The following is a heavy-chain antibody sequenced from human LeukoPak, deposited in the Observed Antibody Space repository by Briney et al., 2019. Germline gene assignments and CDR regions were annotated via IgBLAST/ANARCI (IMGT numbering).Heavy chain of an antibody. J-gene: IGHJ5*02. CDR3: ARDAVYCSSTSCYGRYNWFDP. D-gene: IGHD2-2*01. CDR1: GFTFSSYE. V-gene: IGHV3-48*03. Sequence: GGSLRLSCAASGFTFSSYEMNWVRQAPGKGLEWVSYISSSGSTIYYADSVKGRFTISRDNAKNSLYLQMNSLRAEDTAVYYCARDAVYCSSTSCYGRYNWFDPWGQGTLVTVSS. CDR2: ISSSGSTI.